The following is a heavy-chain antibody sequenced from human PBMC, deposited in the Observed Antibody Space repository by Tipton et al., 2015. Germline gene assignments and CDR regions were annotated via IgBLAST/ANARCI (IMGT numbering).Heavy chain of an antibody. V-gene: IGHV3-74*01. D-gene: IGHD3-16*01. J-gene: IGHJ6*02. Sequence: SPRLSCADSGFTFNSYWMHWVRQAPGKGLVWVSRINSDGSSTSYADSVKGRFTISRDNAKNTLYLQMNNLRAEDTAVYYCARDGGSGYSFYGMDVWGQGTTVTVSS. CDR1: GFTFNSYW. CDR3: ARDGGSGYSFYGMDV. CDR2: INSDGSST.